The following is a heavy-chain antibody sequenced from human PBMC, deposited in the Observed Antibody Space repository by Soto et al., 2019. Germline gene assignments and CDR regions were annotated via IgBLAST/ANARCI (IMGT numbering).Heavy chain of an antibody. D-gene: IGHD1-26*01. Sequence: QVQLQESGPGLVKPSETLSLTCTVSGGSVSSGSYYWSWIRQPPGKGLEWMGYIYYSGSTNYNPSLKSRVTISVDTSKNQFSLKLSSVTAADTAVYYCARGDSGSPAAFDIWGQGTMVTVSS. CDR2: IYYSGST. CDR1: GGSVSSGSYY. V-gene: IGHV4-61*01. CDR3: ARGDSGSPAAFDI. J-gene: IGHJ3*02.